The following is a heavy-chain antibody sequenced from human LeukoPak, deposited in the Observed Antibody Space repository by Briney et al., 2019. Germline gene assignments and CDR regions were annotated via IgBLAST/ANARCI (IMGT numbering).Heavy chain of an antibody. D-gene: IGHD1-14*01. Sequence: ASVKVSCRAFGYTFTTYDINWVRQATGQGREWVGWMNPNTGNTGYARKFQGRVTFTSDTSRSTAYMELSSLRSEDTAFYFCARGRLVYSPFDSWGQGTLVTVSS. J-gene: IGHJ4*02. V-gene: IGHV1-8*03. CDR1: GYTFTTYD. CDR3: ARGRLVYSPFDS. CDR2: MNPNTGNT.